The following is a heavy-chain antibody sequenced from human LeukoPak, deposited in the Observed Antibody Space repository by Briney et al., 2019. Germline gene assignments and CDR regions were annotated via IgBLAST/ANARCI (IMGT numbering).Heavy chain of an antibody. V-gene: IGHV5-51*01. CDR3: AREYNWKGNSGY. D-gene: IGHD1-20*01. Sequence: GESLNIFCKGSGYTFTRYRIGWVRQMPGKGLEWMGIIYPGDSDTRYSSSFQGQVTISADKSISTAYLQWSSLKASDSAMYYCAREYNWKGNSGYWVQGTLVTVSS. J-gene: IGHJ4*02. CDR1: GYTFTRYR. CDR2: IYPGDSDT.